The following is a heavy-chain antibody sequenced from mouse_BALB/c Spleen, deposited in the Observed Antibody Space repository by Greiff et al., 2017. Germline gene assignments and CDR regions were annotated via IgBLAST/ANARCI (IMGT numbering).Heavy chain of an antibody. D-gene: IGHD2-5*01. J-gene: IGHJ4*01. CDR3: ARSNYVLYYYAMDY. V-gene: IGHV2-9*02. Sequence: VQLKESGPGLVAPSQSLSITCTVSGFSLTSYGVHWVRQPPGKGLEWLGVIWAGGSTNYNSALMSRLSISKDNSKSQVFLKMNSLQTDDTAMYYCARSNYVLYYYAMDYWGQGNSVTVSS. CDR1: GFSLTSYG. CDR2: IWAGGST.